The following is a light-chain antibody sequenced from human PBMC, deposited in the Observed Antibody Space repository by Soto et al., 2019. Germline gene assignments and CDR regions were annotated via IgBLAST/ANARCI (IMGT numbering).Light chain of an antibody. CDR1: QGVSSSY. CDR2: GAS. CDR3: QQYSFLPRT. V-gene: IGKV3-20*01. Sequence: EIVLKQSLVTLSLYNGERATLSCRASQGVSSSYLAWYQQKPGQAPRLLIYGASTRATGIPDRFGGSGSGTDFTLTISRLEPEDFTVYYCQQYSFLPRTFGQGAKVDIK. J-gene: IGKJ1*01.